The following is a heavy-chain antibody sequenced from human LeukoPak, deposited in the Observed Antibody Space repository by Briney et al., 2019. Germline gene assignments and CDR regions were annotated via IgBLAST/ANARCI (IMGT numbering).Heavy chain of an antibody. CDR1: GGSISSGGYY. J-gene: IGHJ4*02. CDR2: IYYSGST. CDR3: ARELDYGDYAGGPYCFDY. V-gene: IGHV4-39*07. D-gene: IGHD4-17*01. Sequence: PSETLSLTCTVSGGSISSGGYYWGWIRQPPGRGLEWIGSIYYSGSTSYNPSLKSRVTISVDTSKHQFSLKLNSVTAADTAMYYCARELDYGDYAGGPYCFDYWGQGSLVTVSS.